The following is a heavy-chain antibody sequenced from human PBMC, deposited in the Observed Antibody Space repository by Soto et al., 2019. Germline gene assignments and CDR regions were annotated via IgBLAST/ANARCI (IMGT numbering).Heavy chain of an antibody. D-gene: IGHD6-19*01. CDR1: GFTFSSYW. CDR3: ARESQFAIAVAHPYYYYHGMDV. J-gene: IGHJ6*01. Sequence: EVQLVESGGGLVQPGGSLRLSCAASGFTFSSYWMSWVRQAPGKGLEWVANIKQDGSEKYYVDSVKGRFTISRDNAKNSLFLQMNSLRDEDTAVYYCARESQFAIAVAHPYYYYHGMDVW. CDR2: IKQDGSEK. V-gene: IGHV3-7*05.